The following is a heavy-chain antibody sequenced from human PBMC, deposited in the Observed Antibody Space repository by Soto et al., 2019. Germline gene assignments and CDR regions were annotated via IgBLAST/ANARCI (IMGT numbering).Heavy chain of an antibody. D-gene: IGHD5-12*01. CDR2: ISGSDGST. CDR3: AKGGDGYNNYYYYGMDV. V-gene: IGHV3-23*01. J-gene: IGHJ6*02. CDR1: GFTFSSYA. Sequence: EVQLLESGGGLVQPGGSLRLSCAASGFTFSSYAMSWVRQAPGKGLEWVSAISGSDGSTYYADSVKGRFTISRDNSKNTLYLQMNSLRAEDTAVYYCAKGGDGYNNYYYYGMDVWGQGTTVTVSS.